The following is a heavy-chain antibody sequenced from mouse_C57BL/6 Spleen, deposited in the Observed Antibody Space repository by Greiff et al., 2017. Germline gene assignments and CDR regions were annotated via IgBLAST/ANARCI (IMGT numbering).Heavy chain of an antibody. CDR1: GYTFTSYW. Sequence: QVQLQQSGAELVKPGASVKLSCKASGYTFTSYWMQWVKQRPGQGLEWIGEIDPSDSYTNYNQKFKGKATLTVDTSSSTAYMQLSSLTSEDSAVYYCARGYGSSLGDAMDYWGQGTSVTVSS. CDR2: IDPSDSYT. CDR3: ARGYGSSLGDAMDY. D-gene: IGHD1-1*01. J-gene: IGHJ4*01. V-gene: IGHV1-50*01.